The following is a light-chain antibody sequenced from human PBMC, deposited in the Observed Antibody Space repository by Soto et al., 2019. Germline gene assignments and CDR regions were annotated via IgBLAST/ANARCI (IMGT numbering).Light chain of an antibody. CDR1: SSNIGNKA. CDR2: FDD. V-gene: IGLV1-36*01. CDR3: AAWGDSLNGWV. J-gene: IGLJ3*02. Sequence: QSVLTQPPSVSEAPRQRVTISCSGGSSNIGNKAVNWYQQLPGKAPKLLIYFDDVLPSGVSDRFSGSKTGTSASLAISGLQSEDEADYYCAAWGDSLNGWVFGGGTKLT.